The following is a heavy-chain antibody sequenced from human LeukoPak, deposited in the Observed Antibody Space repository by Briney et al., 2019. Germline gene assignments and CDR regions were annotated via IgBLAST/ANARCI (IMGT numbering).Heavy chain of an antibody. CDR2: VYYSGST. J-gene: IGHJ5*01. CDR3: ARQVVIIPSSRGGPWFDP. D-gene: IGHD2/OR15-2a*01. V-gene: IGHV4-59*08. CDR1: GASVKSDY. Sequence: SETLSLTCSVSGASVKSDYWSWIRQSPGKGLEWIANVYYSGSTNYNPSLKSRVTISVDASKNQISLKLSSVTAADTAVYYCARQVVIIPSSRGGPWFDPWGQGTLVAVSS.